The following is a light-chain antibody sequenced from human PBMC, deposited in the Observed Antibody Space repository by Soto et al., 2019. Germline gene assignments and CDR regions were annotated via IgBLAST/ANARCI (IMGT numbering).Light chain of an antibody. CDR3: EAWDDSLNAL. CDR1: SSNIGDNP. J-gene: IGLJ1*01. Sequence: QSVLTQPPSASGTPGQRITISCSGSSSNIGDNPVNWYQQLPGAAPKLLIYINDQRPSGVPDRFSGSKSGTSASLAISGLQPEDEAAYYCEAWDDSLNALLGTGTKVTVL. V-gene: IGLV1-44*01. CDR2: IND.